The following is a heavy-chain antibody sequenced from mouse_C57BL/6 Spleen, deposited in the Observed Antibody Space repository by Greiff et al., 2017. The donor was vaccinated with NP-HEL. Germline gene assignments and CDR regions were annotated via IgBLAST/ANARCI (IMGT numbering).Heavy chain of an antibody. V-gene: IGHV1-53*01. CDR2: INPSNGGT. D-gene: IGHD1-1*01. J-gene: IGHJ4*01. CDR1: GYTFTSYW. Sequence: VQLQQPGTELVKPGASVKLSCKASGYTFTSYWMHWVKQRPGQGLEWIGNINPSNGGTNYNEKFKSKATLTVDKSSSTAYMQLSSLTSEDAAVYYCARRTTVVATDYAMDDWGQGTSVTVSS. CDR3: ARRTTVVATDYAMDD.